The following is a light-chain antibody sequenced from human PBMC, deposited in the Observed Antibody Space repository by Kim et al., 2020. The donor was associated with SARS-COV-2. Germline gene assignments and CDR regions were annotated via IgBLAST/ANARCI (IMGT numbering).Light chain of an antibody. J-gene: IGKJ2*01. CDR1: QSVSSN. CDR3: QQYNNCPLT. CDR2: GAS. Sequence: EIVMTQSPATLSVSPGERATLSCRASQSVSSNLAWYQQKPGQAPRLLIYGASTRATGIPARFSGSGSGTEFTLTISSLQSEDFAVYYCQQYNNCPLTFGQGTKLEI. V-gene: IGKV3-15*01.